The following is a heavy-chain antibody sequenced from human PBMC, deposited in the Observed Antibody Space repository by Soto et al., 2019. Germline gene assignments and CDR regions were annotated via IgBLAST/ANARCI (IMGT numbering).Heavy chain of an antibody. J-gene: IGHJ6*02. Sequence: QVQLQESGPGLVKPSETLSLTCSVSGGSISSDYWSWIRQPPGKGLEWIAYIYYTGSTNYNPSLISRVTITVDTSKNHFSLNLRSVTAADTAVYYCARALRGVVVVAASDMDVWGQGTPVTVSS. CDR1: GGSISSDY. V-gene: IGHV4-59*01. CDR3: ARALRGVVVVAASDMDV. CDR2: IYYTGST. D-gene: IGHD2-15*01.